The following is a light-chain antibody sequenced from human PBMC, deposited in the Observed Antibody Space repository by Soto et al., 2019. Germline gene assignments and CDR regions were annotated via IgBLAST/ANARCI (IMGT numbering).Light chain of an antibody. CDR1: QGVTSSY. J-gene: IGKJ4*01. CDR3: QQYDSSPRT. CDR2: GAS. V-gene: IGKV3-20*01. Sequence: EIVLTQSPGTLSLSPGERATLSCRASQGVTSSYLARYQQKPGQAPRLLIYGASIRATGIPDRFSGSGSGTDFTLIISRLEPEDFAVYYCQQYDSSPRTFGGGTKVEIK.